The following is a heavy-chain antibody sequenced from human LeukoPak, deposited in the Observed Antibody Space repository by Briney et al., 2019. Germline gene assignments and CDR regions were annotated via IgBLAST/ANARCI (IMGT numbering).Heavy chain of an antibody. V-gene: IGHV3-30*03. CDR3: ASFRGAGPMVRGSYYY. Sequence: GGSLRLSCAASGFTFSDYYMSWIRQAPGKGLEWVAVISYDGSNKYYADSVKGRFTISRDNSKNTLYLQMNSLRAEDTAVYYCASFRGAGPMVRGSYYYWGQGTLVTVSS. J-gene: IGHJ4*02. CDR1: GFTFSDYY. CDR2: ISYDGSNK. D-gene: IGHD3-16*01.